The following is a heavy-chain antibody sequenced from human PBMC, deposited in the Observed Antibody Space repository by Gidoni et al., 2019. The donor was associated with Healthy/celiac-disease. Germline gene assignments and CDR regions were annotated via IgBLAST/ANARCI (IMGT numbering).Heavy chain of an antibody. CDR1: GYTFTSYG. Sequence: QVQLAQSGAEVKKPGASVSVSCKASGYTFTSYGISWVRQAPGQGLEWMGWISAYNGNTNCAQKLQGRVTMTTDTSTSTAYMELRSLRSDDTAVYYCASNLRKIRDVAAAGTRPEDNYGMDVWGQGTTVTVSS. CDR2: ISAYNGNT. V-gene: IGHV1-18*01. D-gene: IGHD6-13*01. J-gene: IGHJ6*02. CDR3: ASNLRKIRDVAAAGTRPEDNYGMDV.